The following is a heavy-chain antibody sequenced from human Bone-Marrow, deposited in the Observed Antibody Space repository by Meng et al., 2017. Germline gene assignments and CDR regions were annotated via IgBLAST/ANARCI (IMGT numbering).Heavy chain of an antibody. CDR2: IYYSRST. V-gene: IGHV4-59*01. J-gene: IGHJ6*02. Sequence: SETLSLTCTVSGGSISSYYWSWIRQPPGKGLEWIGYIYYSRSTNYNPSLKSRVTISVDTSKNQFSLKLSSVTAADTAVYYCERGFLYSYYYDSSGSLHRDYYGMDVWGQGTTVTVSS. CDR1: GGSISSYY. CDR3: ERGFLYSYYYDSSGSLHRDYYGMDV. D-gene: IGHD3-22*01.